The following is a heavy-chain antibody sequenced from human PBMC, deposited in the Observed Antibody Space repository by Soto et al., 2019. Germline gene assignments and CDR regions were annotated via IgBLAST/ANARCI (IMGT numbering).Heavy chain of an antibody. V-gene: IGHV3-23*01. D-gene: IGHD3-22*01. CDR1: GFTFSSYA. CDR3: GKEGGGGSGYYYYFDY. J-gene: IGHJ4*02. Sequence: EVQLLESGGGLVQPGGSLRLSCAASGFTFSSYAMSWVRQAPGKGLEWVSAISGSGGSTYYADSVKGRFTISRDNSKNTLYLQMNSLGAEDTAVYYCGKEGGGGSGYYYYFDYWGQGTLVTVSS. CDR2: ISGSGGST.